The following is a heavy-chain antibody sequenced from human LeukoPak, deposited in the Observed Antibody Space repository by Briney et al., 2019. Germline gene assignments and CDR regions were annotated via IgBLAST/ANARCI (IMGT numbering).Heavy chain of an antibody. Sequence: GESLKISSKVSGYSLSNYWFAWVRQMPGKGLEWMGIVFPADSDTRYSPSFQGQVTISADKSINTAYLQWSSLKASDTAINYCARYDGGATADFWGPGTLVTVSS. J-gene: IGHJ4*02. V-gene: IGHV5-51*01. CDR1: GYSLSNYW. CDR3: ARYDGGATADF. CDR2: VFPADSDT. D-gene: IGHD1-26*01.